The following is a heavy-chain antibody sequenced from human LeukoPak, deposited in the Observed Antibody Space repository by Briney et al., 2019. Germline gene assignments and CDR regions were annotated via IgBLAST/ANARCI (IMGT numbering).Heavy chain of an antibody. Sequence: GGSLRLPCAASGFTFSSYAMNWVRQAPGKGPEWVSVISGSGGSTYYADSVKGRFTISRDNSKNTLYLQMNSLRAEDTAVYYCAKRDYYDSSGNYYFYYFDDWGQGTLVTVPS. D-gene: IGHD3-22*01. CDR1: GFTFSSYA. V-gene: IGHV3-23*01. J-gene: IGHJ4*02. CDR3: AKRDYYDSSGNYYFYYFDD. CDR2: ISGSGGST.